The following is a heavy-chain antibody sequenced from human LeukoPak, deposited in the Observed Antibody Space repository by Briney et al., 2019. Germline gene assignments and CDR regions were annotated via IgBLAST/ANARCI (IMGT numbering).Heavy chain of an antibody. D-gene: IGHD5-18*01. J-gene: IGHJ6*02. CDR3: AGEYSYGAYYYYGMDV. CDR1: GFTFSSYW. CDR2: INSDGSST. Sequence: GGSLRLSCAASGFTFSSYWMHWVRQAPGAGLVWVSRINSDGSSTSYAGSVKGRFTISRDNAKNTLYLQMNSLRAEDTAVYYCAGEYSYGAYYYYGMDVWGQGTTVTVSS. V-gene: IGHV3-74*01.